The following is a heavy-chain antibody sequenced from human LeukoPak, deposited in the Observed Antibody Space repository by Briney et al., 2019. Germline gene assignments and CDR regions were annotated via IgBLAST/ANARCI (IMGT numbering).Heavy chain of an antibody. Sequence: GGSLRLSCAASGFTFSSYGMHWVRQAPGKGLEWVAFIRYDGSNKYYADSVKGRFTISRDNSKNTLYLQMNSLRAEDTAVYYCAKGILPAATVGYFDYWGQGTLVTVSS. CDR1: GFTFSSYG. CDR2: IRYDGSNK. D-gene: IGHD2-2*01. J-gene: IGHJ4*02. CDR3: AKGILPAATVGYFDY. V-gene: IGHV3-30*02.